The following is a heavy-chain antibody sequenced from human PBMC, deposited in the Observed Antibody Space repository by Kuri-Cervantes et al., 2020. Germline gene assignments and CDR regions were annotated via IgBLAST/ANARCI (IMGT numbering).Heavy chain of an antibody. J-gene: IGHJ4*02. D-gene: IGHD2-2*01. V-gene: IGHV4-39*07. CDR2: T. Sequence: TCYNPSLKSRVTISLDTSKNQFSLKLISVTAADTAVYYCARDKGRYCSSTSCYEAYWGQGTLVTVSS. CDR3: ARDKGRYCSSTSCYEAY.